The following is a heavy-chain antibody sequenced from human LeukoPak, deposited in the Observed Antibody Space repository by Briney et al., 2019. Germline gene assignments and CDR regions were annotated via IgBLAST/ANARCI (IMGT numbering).Heavy chain of an antibody. CDR1: GFTFSDYY. V-gene: IGHV3-11*01. Sequence: GGPLRLSCAASGFTFSDYYMSWLRQAPGNGLELVSYISSGGDTIYYTDSVKGRFTISRDNAKNSLYLQMNSLRAEDTAVYYCARRGYSSKYFDYWGQGTLVTVSS. J-gene: IGHJ4*02. CDR3: ARRGYSSKYFDY. CDR2: ISSGGDTI. D-gene: IGHD5-18*01.